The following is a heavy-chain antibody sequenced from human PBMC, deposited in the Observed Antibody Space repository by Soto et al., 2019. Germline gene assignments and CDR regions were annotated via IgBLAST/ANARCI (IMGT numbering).Heavy chain of an antibody. CDR1: GGTFSSYA. CDR3: ARVVSEHIVVVTAYKEGYYYYGMDV. D-gene: IGHD2-21*02. CDR2: IIPIFGTA. Sequence: QVQLVQSGAEVKKPGSSVKVSCKASGGTFSSYAISWVRQAPGQGLEWRGGIIPIFGTANYAQKFQGRVTITAYEYTSTAYMELSSLRSEDNAVYYCARVVSEHIVVVTAYKEGYYYYGMDVWGQGTTVTVSS. V-gene: IGHV1-69*12. J-gene: IGHJ6*02.